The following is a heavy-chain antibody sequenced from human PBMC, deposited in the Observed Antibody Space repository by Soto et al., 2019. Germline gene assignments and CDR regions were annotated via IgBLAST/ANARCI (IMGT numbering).Heavy chain of an antibody. Sequence: GGSLRLSCAASGFTFDDYTMHWVRQAPGKGLEWVSLISWDGGSTYYADSVKGRFTISRDNSKNSLYLQMNSLRTEDTALYYCAKVRSPNYYYGMDVWGQGTTVTVSS. V-gene: IGHV3-43*01. D-gene: IGHD6-13*01. CDR2: ISWDGGST. J-gene: IGHJ6*02. CDR3: AKVRSPNYYYGMDV. CDR1: GFTFDDYT.